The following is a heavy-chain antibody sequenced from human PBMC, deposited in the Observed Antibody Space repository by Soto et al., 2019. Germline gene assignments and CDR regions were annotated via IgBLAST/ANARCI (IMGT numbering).Heavy chain of an antibody. J-gene: IGHJ4*02. CDR3: ASHLRPTNWGGGCFDY. CDR1: GGSISSNNYY. D-gene: IGHD7-27*01. Sequence: QLQLQESGPGLVKPSETLSLTCFVSGGSISSNNYYWGWIRQPPGKGLEWIGSMSYSRSTYYNPSLKRRVTISVDTSKNQFSLKLTSVAAADTAGYYCASHLRPTNWGGGCFDYWGQGPLVTVSS. V-gene: IGHV4-39*01. CDR2: MSYSRST.